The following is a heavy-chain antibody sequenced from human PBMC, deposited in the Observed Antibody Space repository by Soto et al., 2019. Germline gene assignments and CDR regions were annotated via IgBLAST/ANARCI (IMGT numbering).Heavy chain of an antibody. CDR3: ARDLNQPYDFCSGGLDV. D-gene: IGHD3-3*01. V-gene: IGHV3-53*02. CDR2: IYSGGST. CDR1: GFTVSSNY. J-gene: IGHJ6*02. Sequence: EVQLVETGGGLIQPGGSLRLSCAASGFTVSSNYMSWVRQAPGTGLEWVSVIYSGGSTYYADSVKGRFTISKDNSKNTLYLPMNSLRAEDTTVYYCARDLNQPYDFCSGGLDVWGQGTTVTVSS.